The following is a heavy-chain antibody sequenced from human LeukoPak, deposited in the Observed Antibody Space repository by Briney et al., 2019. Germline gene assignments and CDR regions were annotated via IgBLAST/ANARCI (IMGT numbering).Heavy chain of an antibody. CDR2: IYNSGST. V-gene: IGHV4-30-4*08. J-gene: IGHJ4*02. CDR1: GASINSGDYY. Sequence: SQTLSLTCTVSGASINSGDYYWTWIRQPPGKGLECIAYIYNSGSTYYNPSLRSRVAISMDTSNNRFSLRLDSVTAADTAVYFCATTARHCSEYWGQGTLVTVSS. D-gene: IGHD6-6*01. CDR3: ATTARHCSEY.